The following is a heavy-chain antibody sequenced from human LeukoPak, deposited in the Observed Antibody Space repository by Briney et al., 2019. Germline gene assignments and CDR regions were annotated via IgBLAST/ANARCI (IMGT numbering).Heavy chain of an antibody. CDR1: GGSFSGYY. J-gene: IGHJ3*02. Sequence: SETLSLTCAVYGGSFSGYYWSWIRQPPGKGLEWIGEINHSGSTNYNPSLKSRVAISVDTSKNQFSLKRSSVTAADTAVDYCARGAGGGGYGAFDIWGQGTMVTVSS. D-gene: IGHD2-15*01. V-gene: IGHV4-34*01. CDR3: ARGAGGGGYGAFDI. CDR2: INHSGST.